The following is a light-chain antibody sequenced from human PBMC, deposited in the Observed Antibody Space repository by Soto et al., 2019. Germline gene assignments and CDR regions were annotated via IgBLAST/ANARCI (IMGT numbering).Light chain of an antibody. V-gene: IGKV3-20*01. J-gene: IGKJ2*01. CDR3: QRYGNSYT. CDR1: QSVSTYVTY. Sequence: EIVLTQSPATLSLSPGERATLSCRASQSVSTYVTYLAWYQQKPGQAPRLLIYGASTRAPGIPDRFSGSGSGTDFTLTISKLEREDFAVYYCQRYGNSYTFGQGTKLEIK. CDR2: GAS.